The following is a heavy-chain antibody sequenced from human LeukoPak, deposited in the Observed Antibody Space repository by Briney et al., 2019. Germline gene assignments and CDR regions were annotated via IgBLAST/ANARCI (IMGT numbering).Heavy chain of an antibody. J-gene: IGHJ4*02. CDR2: ISSNGDNT. CDR1: GFTFSTYV. CDR3: VRGTGY. V-gene: IGHV3-64D*06. Sequence: GGSLRLSCSVSGFTFSTYVMHWVRQAPGKGLEYVSAISSNGDNTYYAASVKGRFTISRDNSKNTLYLQMSSLRADDTAVYYCVRGTGYWGQGTLVTVSS.